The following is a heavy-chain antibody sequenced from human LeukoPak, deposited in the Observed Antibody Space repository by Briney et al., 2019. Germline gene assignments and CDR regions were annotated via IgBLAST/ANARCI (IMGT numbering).Heavy chain of an antibody. D-gene: IGHD6-13*01. J-gene: IGHJ4*02. CDR2: INHSGST. CDR1: GGSFSGYY. Sequence: SSETLSLTCAVYGGSFSGYYWSWIRQPPGKGLEWIGEINHSGSTNYNPSLKSRVTISVDTSKNQFSLKLSSVTAADTAVYYCARGLGPSIAAAGTGYYFDYWGQGTLVTVSS. CDR3: ARGLGPSIAAAGTGYYFDY. V-gene: IGHV4-34*01.